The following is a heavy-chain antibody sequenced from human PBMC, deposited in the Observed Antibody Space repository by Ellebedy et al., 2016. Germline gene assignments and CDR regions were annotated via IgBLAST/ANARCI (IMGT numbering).Heavy chain of an antibody. D-gene: IGHD4-17*01. V-gene: IGHV3-48*04. CDR3: ARGVDYGFDY. Sequence: GESLKISXAVSGLTFSSQSMDWVRQAPGRGPEWVSFIDASSSTIYNADSVKGRFTSSRDNAQNSLYLQMNSLRAEDTAVYYCARGVDYGFDYWGQGTLVTVSS. CDR2: IDASSSTI. J-gene: IGHJ4*02. CDR1: GLTFSSQS.